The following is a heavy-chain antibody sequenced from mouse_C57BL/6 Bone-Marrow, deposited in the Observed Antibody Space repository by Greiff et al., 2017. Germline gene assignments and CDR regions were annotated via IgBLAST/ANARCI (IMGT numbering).Heavy chain of an antibody. D-gene: IGHD1-1*01. Sequence: EVKVEESGGGLVQPGGSLKLSCAASGFTFSDYGMAWVRQAPRKGPEWVAFISNLAYSIYYADTVTGRFTISRENAKNTLYLEMSSLRSEDTAMYYCARHPYYYGSPLFDYWGQGTTLTVSS. J-gene: IGHJ2*01. V-gene: IGHV5-15*04. CDR1: GFTFSDYG. CDR3: ARHPYYYGSPLFDY. CDR2: ISNLAYSI.